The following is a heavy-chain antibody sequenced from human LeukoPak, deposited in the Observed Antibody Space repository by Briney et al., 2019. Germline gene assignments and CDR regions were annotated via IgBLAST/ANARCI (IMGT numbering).Heavy chain of an antibody. CDR3: ARARSGSYSVFDY. Sequence: SVKVSCKASGGTFSSYAISWVRQAPGQGLEWMGRIIPILGIANYAQKFQGRVTITADKSTSTAYMELSSLRSEDTAVYYCARARSGSYSVFDYWGQGTLVTVSS. J-gene: IGHJ4*02. CDR1: GGTFSSYA. CDR2: IIPILGIA. D-gene: IGHD1-26*01. V-gene: IGHV1-69*04.